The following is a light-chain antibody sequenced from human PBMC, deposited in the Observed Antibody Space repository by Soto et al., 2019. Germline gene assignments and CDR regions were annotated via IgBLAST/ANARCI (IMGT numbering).Light chain of an antibody. CDR2: EVI. V-gene: IGLV2-14*01. Sequence: QSALTQPASVSGSPGQSITISCTGSSSDVVGHNHVSWYQQHPGEAPKLLIYEVIRPSGISNRFSGSKSGNTASLTISGLQAEDEAVYYCSSCTNMNAWVSGGGTKVTVL. CDR3: SSCTNMNAWV. CDR1: SSDVVGHNH. J-gene: IGLJ3*02.